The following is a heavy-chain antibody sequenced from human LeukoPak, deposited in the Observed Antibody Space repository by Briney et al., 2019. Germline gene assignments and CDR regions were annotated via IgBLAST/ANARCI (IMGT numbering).Heavy chain of an antibody. CDR2: INHSGST. Sequence: SETLSLTCTVSGGSISSSSYYWSWIRQPPGKGLEWIGEINHSGSTNYNPSLKSRVTISVDTSKNQFSLKLSSVTAADTAVYYCARELYSSGWSPNWFDPWGQGTLVTVSS. CDR3: ARELYSSGWSPNWFDP. V-gene: IGHV4-39*07. CDR1: GGSISSSSYY. J-gene: IGHJ5*02. D-gene: IGHD6-19*01.